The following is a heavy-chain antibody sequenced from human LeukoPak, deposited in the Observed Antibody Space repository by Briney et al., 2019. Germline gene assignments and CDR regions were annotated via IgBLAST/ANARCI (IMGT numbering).Heavy chain of an antibody. V-gene: IGHV1-46*01. CDR3: ARDTRELLGGYYFDY. D-gene: IGHD3-10*01. J-gene: IGHJ4*02. CDR1: GYAFLMFC. CDR2: INPAGGAA. Sequence: GASVKVSFKASGYAFLMFCIHWVRQGPGQGLGWMGKINPAGGAASYAPRLKGRVTVTRDTSASQVYLELSSLSSEDTAVYYCARDTRELLGGYYFDYWGQGALVTVSS.